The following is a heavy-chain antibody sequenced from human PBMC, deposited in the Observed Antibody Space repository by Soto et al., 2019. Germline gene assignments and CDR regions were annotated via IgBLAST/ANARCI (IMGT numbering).Heavy chain of an antibody. D-gene: IGHD6-19*01. V-gene: IGHV5-51*01. CDR2: IYPGDSDT. CDR3: ARHYASSMAGTSVVVESWFDP. Sequence: GESLKISCKGSGYSFTSYWIGWVRQMPGKGLEWMGIIYPGDSDTRYSPSFQGQVTISADKSISTAYLQWSSLKASDTAMYYCARHYASSMAGTSVVVESWFDPWGQGTLVTVSS. CDR1: GYSFTSYW. J-gene: IGHJ5*02.